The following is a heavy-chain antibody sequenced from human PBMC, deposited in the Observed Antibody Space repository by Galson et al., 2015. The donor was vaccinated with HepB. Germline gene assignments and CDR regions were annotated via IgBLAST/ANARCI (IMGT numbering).Heavy chain of an antibody. CDR2: ISSSSSYI. J-gene: IGHJ4*02. V-gene: IGHV3-21*01. D-gene: IGHD5-12*01. CDR3: ARDHEVATIGGVVDY. CDR1: GFTFSSYS. Sequence: SLRLSCAASGFTFSSYSMNWVRQAPGKGLEWVSSISSSSSYIYYADSVKGRFTISRDNAKNSLYLQMNSLRAEDTAVYYCARDHEVATIGGVVDYWGQGTLVTVSS.